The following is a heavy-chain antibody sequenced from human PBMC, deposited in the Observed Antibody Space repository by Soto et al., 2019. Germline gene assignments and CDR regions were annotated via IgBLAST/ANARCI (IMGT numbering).Heavy chain of an antibody. CDR3: SWSKRQVALFDY. V-gene: IGHV3-23*01. J-gene: IGHJ4*02. D-gene: IGHD5-12*01. CDR1: GFTFSSYA. Sequence: EVQLLESGGGLVQPGGSLRLSCAASGFTFSSYAMSWVRQAPGKGLEWVSAISGSGGSTYYADSVKGRFTISRDNSKNTLYLQMNSLRAEDTAVYYCSWSKRQVALFDYWGQGTLVTVSS. CDR2: ISGSGGST.